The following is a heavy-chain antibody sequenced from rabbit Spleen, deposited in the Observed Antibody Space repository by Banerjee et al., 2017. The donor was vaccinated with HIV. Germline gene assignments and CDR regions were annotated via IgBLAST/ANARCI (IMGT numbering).Heavy chain of an antibody. D-gene: IGHD7-1*01. J-gene: IGHJ6*01. CDR2: IAGSSSGFT. CDR1: GFSFSSDYM. V-gene: IGHV1S45*01. CDR3: ARDTGTSFSSYGMDL. Sequence: QEHLKESGGGLVQPGGSLKLSCTASGFSFSSDYMMCWVRQAPGKGLEWISCIAGSSSGFTYSATWATGRFTISKTSSTTVTLQMTSLTVADTATYFCARDTGTSFSSYGMDLWGPGTLVTVS.